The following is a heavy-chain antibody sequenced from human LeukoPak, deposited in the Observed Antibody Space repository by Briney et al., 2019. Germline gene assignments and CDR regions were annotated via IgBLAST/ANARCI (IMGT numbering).Heavy chain of an antibody. V-gene: IGHV4-59*01. CDR3: ARERLGYYDRSGLDY. CDR2: IYYSGST. D-gene: IGHD3-22*01. J-gene: IGHJ4*02. CDR1: GGSISSYY. Sequence: SETLSLTCTVSGGSISSYYWNWIRQPPGKGLEWIGYIYYSGSTNYNPSLKSRVTTSVDTSKNQFSLKLSSVAAADTAVYYCARERLGYYDRSGLDYWGQGTLVTVSS.